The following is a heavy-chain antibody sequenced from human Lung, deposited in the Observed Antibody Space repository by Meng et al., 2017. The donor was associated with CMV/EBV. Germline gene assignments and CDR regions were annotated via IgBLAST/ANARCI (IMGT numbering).Heavy chain of an antibody. CDR3: ASGTPGRSYCDY. J-gene: IGHJ4*02. Sequence: VPLLQAGPEVKKPGASVRVSCKASGYTFGSYGICWVRQAPGQGLEWMGWFVNYVDTYPAPKFQGRVTMTTDTHTNTAFMELRSLTSDDTAVYYCASGTPGRSYCDYWGQGTLVTVSS. CDR1: GYTFGSYG. D-gene: IGHD2-15*01. CDR2: FVNYVDT. V-gene: IGHV1-18*01.